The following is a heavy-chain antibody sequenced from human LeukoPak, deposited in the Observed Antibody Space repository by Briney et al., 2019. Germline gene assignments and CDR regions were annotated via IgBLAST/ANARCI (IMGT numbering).Heavy chain of an antibody. CDR1: GFTFSSYA. CDR2: ISGSGSST. D-gene: IGHD6-19*01. J-gene: IGHJ4*02. V-gene: IGHV3-23*01. CDR3: AKAPVLGYSSGPTSAPFDY. Sequence: GGSLRLSCAASGFTFSSYAMSWVRQAPGKGLEWVSAISGSGSSTYYADSVKGRFTISRDNSKNTLYLQMNSLRAEDTAVYYCAKAPVLGYSSGPTSAPFDYWGQGTLVTVSS.